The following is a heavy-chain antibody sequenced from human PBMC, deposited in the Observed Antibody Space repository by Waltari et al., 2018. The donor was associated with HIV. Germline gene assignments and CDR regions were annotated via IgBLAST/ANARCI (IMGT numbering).Heavy chain of an antibody. D-gene: IGHD3-22*01. CDR1: GYTYIGYD. CDR2: INPNSGGT. Sequence: QVQLVQSGAEVKKPGASVKVSCKASGYTYIGYDMDWLRQAPGQGLEWMGWINPNSGGTNYAQKFQGRVTMTRDTSISTAYMELSRLRSDDTAVYYCARDTPDAYYYDTSGYWSWGQGTLVTVSS. V-gene: IGHV1-2*02. CDR3: ARDTPDAYYYDTSGYWS. J-gene: IGHJ5*02.